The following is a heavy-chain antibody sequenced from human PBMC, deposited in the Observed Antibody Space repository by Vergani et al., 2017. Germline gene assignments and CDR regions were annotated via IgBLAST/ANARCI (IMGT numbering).Heavy chain of an antibody. D-gene: IGHD6-19*01. CDR3: AKVGRSEVAGTFGAFDI. CDR2: LSASDRRT. V-gene: IGHV3-21*04. CDR1: GFTFSHYS. Sequence: EVQMVELGGGLGKPGGSLRLSCVASGFTFSHYSMNWVRQAPGKGLEWVSTLSASDRRTDYADSVKGRFTISRDNSKITLFLHMNSLRPEDTAVYYCAKVGRSEVAGTFGAFDIWGQGTMVTVSS. J-gene: IGHJ3*02.